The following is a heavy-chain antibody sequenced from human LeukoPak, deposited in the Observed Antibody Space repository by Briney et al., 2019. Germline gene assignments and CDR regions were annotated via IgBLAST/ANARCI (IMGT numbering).Heavy chain of an antibody. CDR2: INHSGST. Sequence: PSETLSLTCAVYGGSFSGYYWSWIRQPPGKGLEWIGEINHSGSTNYNPSLKSRVTISVDTSKNQFSLKLSSVTAADTAVYYCARGVYDFWSGLIDYWGQGTLATVSS. CDR3: ARGVYDFWSGLIDY. D-gene: IGHD3-3*01. V-gene: IGHV4-34*01. CDR1: GGSFSGYY. J-gene: IGHJ4*02.